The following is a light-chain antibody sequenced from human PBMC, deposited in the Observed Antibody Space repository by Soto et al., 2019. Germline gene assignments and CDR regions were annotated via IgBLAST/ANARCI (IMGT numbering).Light chain of an antibody. CDR1: QSISTW. CDR2: KAS. V-gene: IGKV1-5*03. Sequence: DIQMTQSRSTLSAPVGDRVTITCRASQSISTWLAWYQQKPGKAPKLLIYKASSLESGVPSRFSGSGSGTEFTLTISSLQPDDFATYYCQQYDSYLTFGGGTKVDIK. J-gene: IGKJ4*01. CDR3: QQYDSYLT.